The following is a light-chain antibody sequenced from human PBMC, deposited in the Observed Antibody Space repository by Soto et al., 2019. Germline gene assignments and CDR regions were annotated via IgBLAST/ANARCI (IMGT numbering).Light chain of an antibody. J-gene: IGKJ3*01. Sequence: EIVLTQSPGTLSLSPGXRATLYCRASQSVGSNYLAWYQQKPGQAPRVLIYGASSRATGIPDRFSGSGSGADFTLTISRLEPEDFAVYYCQQYTTSPFTFGPGTKVDTK. CDR2: GAS. CDR1: QSVGSNY. CDR3: QQYTTSPFT. V-gene: IGKV3-20*01.